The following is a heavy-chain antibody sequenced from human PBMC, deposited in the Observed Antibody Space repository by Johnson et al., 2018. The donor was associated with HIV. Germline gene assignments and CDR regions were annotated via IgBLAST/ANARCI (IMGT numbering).Heavy chain of an antibody. D-gene: IGHD3-16*01. V-gene: IGHV3-30*02. J-gene: IGHJ3*02. CDR2: IRNDGSNK. CDR3: ATSYATGAFDI. Sequence: QVQLVESGGGVVQPGGSLRLSCAASGFTFSSYCMHWVRQAPGKGLEWVAFIRNDGSNKYYAESVKGRFTISRDNYKNTLYLQMNSRRAEDTAVYYCATSYATGAFDIWGQGTMVTVSS. CDR1: GFTFSSYC.